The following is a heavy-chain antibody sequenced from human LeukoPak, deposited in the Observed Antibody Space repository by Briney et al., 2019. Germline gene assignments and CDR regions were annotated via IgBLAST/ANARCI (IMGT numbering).Heavy chain of an antibody. CDR3: VIDYFCGGGTCDDCFVP. CDR2: VSIYDHDT. J-gene: IGHJ5*02. D-gene: IGHD2-21*01. CDR1: GSTFTNYG. Sequence: AAVTVSCKASGSTFTNYGIGWVRQAPGPGMELMAWVSIYDHDTNYGRKFRGRVTMTTDTSTSTAYVKLRSLGSDDSAVYDCVIDYFCGGGTCDDCFVPWCQGSLVIVFS. V-gene: IGHV1-18*01.